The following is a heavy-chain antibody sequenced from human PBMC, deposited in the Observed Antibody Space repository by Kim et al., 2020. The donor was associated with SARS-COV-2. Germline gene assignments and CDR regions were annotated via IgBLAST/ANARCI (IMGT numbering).Heavy chain of an antibody. D-gene: IGHD3-22*01. CDR1: GFTVSSTY. CDR3: ARGGDDSGGYSRFYFDY. V-gene: IGHV3-66*01. Sequence: GGSLRLSCAASGFTVSSTYMNWVRQAPGKGLEWVSVIYSGGGTYYADSVKGRFTISRDNSKNTLYLQMNSLGAEDTAMYYCARGGDDSGGYSRFYFDYWGQGALVTVSS. CDR2: IYSGGGT. J-gene: IGHJ4*02.